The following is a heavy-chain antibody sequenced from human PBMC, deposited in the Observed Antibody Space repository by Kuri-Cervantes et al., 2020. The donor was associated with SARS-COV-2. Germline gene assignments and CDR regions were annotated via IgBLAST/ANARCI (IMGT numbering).Heavy chain of an antibody. V-gene: IGHV3-30-3*02. J-gene: IGHJ3*02. D-gene: IGHD3-22*01. CDR3: AKCSGPTMIVVVMSAFDI. Sequence: LSLTCAASGFTFSSYAMHWVRQAPGKGLEWVAVISYDGSNKYYADSVKGRFTTSRDNSKNTLYLQMNSLRAEDTAVYYCAKCSGPTMIVVVMSAFDIWGQGTMVTVSS. CDR1: GFTFSSYA. CDR2: ISYDGSNK.